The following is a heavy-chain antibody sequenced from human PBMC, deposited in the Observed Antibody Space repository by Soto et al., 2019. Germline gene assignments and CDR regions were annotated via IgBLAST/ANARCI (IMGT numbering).Heavy chain of an antibody. J-gene: IGHJ4*02. Sequence: ASVKVSCKASGYTFTSYDINWVRQATGQGLEWMGWMNPNSGNTGYAQKFQGRVTMTRNTSISTAYMELSSLRSEDTAVYYCARGYNTEYDYIWGSLPHDYWGQGILVNVS. CDR2: MNPNSGNT. V-gene: IGHV1-8*01. D-gene: IGHD3-16*01. CDR1: GYTFTSYD. CDR3: ARGYNTEYDYIWGSLPHDY.